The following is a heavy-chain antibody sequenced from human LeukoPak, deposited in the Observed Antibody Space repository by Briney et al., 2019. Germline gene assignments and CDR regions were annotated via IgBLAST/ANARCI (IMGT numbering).Heavy chain of an antibody. J-gene: IGHJ4*02. D-gene: IGHD2-8*01. CDR3: ARENIVLMVYAMDY. CDR2: IKQDGSEK. CDR1: GFTFSSYG. Sequence: PGGTLRLSCAASGFTFSSYGMSWVRQAPGKGLEWVANIKQDGSEKYYVDSVKGRFTISRDNAKNSLYLQMNSLRAEDTAVYYCARENIVLMVYAMDYWGQGTLVTVSS. V-gene: IGHV3-7*01.